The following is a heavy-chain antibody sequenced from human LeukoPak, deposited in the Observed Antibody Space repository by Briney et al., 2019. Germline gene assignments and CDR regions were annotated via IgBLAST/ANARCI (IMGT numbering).Heavy chain of an antibody. V-gene: IGHV4-59*01. J-gene: IGHJ5*02. Sequence: PSETLSLTCTVSGGSISSYYWSWIRQPPGKGLEWIGYIYYSGSTNYNPSLKSRVTKSVDTSKNQFSLKLSSVTAADTAVYYCARAKYWKSPGAGRFDPWGQGTLVTVSS. CDR3: ARAKYWKSPGAGRFDP. CDR2: IYYSGST. CDR1: GGSISSYY. D-gene: IGHD1-1*01.